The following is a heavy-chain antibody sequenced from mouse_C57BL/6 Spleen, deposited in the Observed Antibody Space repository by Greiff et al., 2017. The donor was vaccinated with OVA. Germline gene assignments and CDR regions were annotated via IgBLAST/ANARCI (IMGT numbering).Heavy chain of an antibody. CDR1: GFTFSSYA. V-gene: IGHV5-4*03. J-gene: IGHJ3*01. CDR3: ARVGQLRLPFAY. D-gene: IGHD3-2*02. CDR2: ISDGGSYT. Sequence: EVKLVESGGGLVKPGGSLKLSCAASGFTFSSYAMSWVRQTPEKRLEWVATISDGGSYTYYPDNVKGRFTISRDNAKNNLYLQMSHLKSEDTAMYYCARVGQLRLPFAYWGQGTLVTVSA.